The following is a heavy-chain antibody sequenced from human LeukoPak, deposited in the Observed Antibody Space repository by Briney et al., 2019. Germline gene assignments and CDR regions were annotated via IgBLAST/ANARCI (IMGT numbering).Heavy chain of an antibody. J-gene: IGHJ4*02. CDR2: IYYSGST. CDR3: ARRGHMVRGVIGTKYYFDY. Sequence: SETLSLTCTVSGGSISSSSYYWGWIRQPPGKGLEWIGSIYYSGSTNYNPSLKSRVTISVDTSKNQFSLKLSSVTAADTAVYYCARRGHMVRGVIGTKYYFDYWGQGTLVTVSS. V-gene: IGHV4-39*07. CDR1: GGSISSSSYY. D-gene: IGHD3-10*01.